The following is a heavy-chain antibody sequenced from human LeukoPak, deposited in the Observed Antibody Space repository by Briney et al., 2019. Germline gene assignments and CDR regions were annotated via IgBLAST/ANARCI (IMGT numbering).Heavy chain of an antibody. D-gene: IGHD4-17*01. CDR1: GYSISSGYY. V-gene: IGHV4-38-2*01. CDR2: IYHSGST. J-gene: IGHJ4*02. Sequence: PSETLSLTCAVSGYSISSGYYWGWIRQPPGKGLEWIGSIYHSGSTYYNPSLKSRVTISVDTSKNQFSLKLSSVTAADTAVYYCARAQGTYGAVPFDYWGQGTLVTVSS. CDR3: ARAQGTYGAVPFDY.